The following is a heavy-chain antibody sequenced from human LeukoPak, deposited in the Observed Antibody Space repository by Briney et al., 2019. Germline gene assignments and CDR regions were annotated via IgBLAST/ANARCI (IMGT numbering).Heavy chain of an antibody. CDR1: GFTFSSYW. D-gene: IGHD6-6*01. CDR3: ARGGVYSTSAVDY. J-gene: IGHJ4*02. Sequence: GGSLRLSCAASGFTFSSYWMHWVRQAPGKGLRWVSRINTDGSSTTYADSVKGRFTISRDKAKNTLYLQMNSLRAEDTAVYYCARGGVYSTSAVDYWGQGTLVTVSS. V-gene: IGHV3-74*01. CDR2: INTDGSST.